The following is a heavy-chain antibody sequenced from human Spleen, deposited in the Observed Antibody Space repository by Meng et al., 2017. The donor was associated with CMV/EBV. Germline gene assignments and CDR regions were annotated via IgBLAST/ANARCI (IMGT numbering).Heavy chain of an antibody. Sequence: SETLSLTCTVSGGSISSSSYYWGWIRQPPGKGLEWIGSIYYSGSTYYNPSLKSRVTISVDTSKNQFSLKLSSVTAADTAVYYCARARPPANWGYRWFDPWGQGTLVTVSS. D-gene: IGHD7-27*01. CDR3: ARARPPANWGYRWFDP. V-gene: IGHV4-39*07. CDR1: GGSISSSSYY. J-gene: IGHJ5*02. CDR2: IYYSGST.